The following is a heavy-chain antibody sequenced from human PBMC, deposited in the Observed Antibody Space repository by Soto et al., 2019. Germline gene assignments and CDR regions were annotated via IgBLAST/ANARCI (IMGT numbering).Heavy chain of an antibody. V-gene: IGHV4-59*01. Sequence: SQTLSLPCTVSGGSISSYYWSWIRLPPGKGLEWIGYIYYSGSTNYNPFLKSRVTMSVDMSKNQFSLTLSSVTAADTAVYYCARALTTLAAAGHFEYGGEGSLVNGSS. J-gene: IGHJ4*02. CDR1: GGSISSYY. CDR2: IYYSGST. CDR3: ARALTTLAAAGHFEY. D-gene: IGHD6-13*01.